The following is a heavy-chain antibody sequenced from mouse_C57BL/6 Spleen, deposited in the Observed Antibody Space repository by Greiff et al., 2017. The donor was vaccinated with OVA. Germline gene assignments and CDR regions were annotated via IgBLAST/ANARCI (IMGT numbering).Heavy chain of an antibody. CDR2: INPSSGYT. CDR1: GYTFTSYW. Sequence: QVQLQQSGAELANPGASVKLSCKASGYTFTSYWMHWVKQRPGQGLEWIGYINPSSGYTKYNQKFKDKATLTADKSSSTAYMQLSSLTYEDSAVDYCARNSITTVVAPMDYWGQGTSVTVSS. D-gene: IGHD1-1*01. CDR3: ARNSITTVVAPMDY. J-gene: IGHJ4*01. V-gene: IGHV1-7*01.